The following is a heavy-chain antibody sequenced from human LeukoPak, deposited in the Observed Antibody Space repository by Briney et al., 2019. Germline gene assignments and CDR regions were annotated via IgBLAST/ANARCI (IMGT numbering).Heavy chain of an antibody. CDR2: IYFSGST. V-gene: IGHV4-59*01. Sequence: SETLSLTCTVSGGSISSDFWSWIRQPPGKGLEWIGYIYFSGSTNYNPSLLSRVTISVDTSKKQFSLKLRSVTAADTAVYYCAREAPPLYSGSYSNWFDSRGQGTLVTVSS. J-gene: IGHJ5*01. CDR1: GGSISSDF. D-gene: IGHD1-26*01. CDR3: AREAPPLYSGSYSNWFDS.